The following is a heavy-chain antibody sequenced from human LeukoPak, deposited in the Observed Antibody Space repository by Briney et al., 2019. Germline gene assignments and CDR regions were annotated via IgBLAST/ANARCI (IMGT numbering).Heavy chain of an antibody. Sequence: GGSLRLSCAASGFTFSSYSMNWVRQAPGKGLEWVSGINWNGGSTGYADSVKGRFTISRDNAKNSLYLQMNSLRAEDTALYYCARDRYDFWSGYAPNDYWGRGTLVTVSS. CDR3: ARDRYDFWSGYAPNDY. D-gene: IGHD3-3*01. CDR2: INWNGGST. CDR1: GFTFSSYS. V-gene: IGHV3-20*04. J-gene: IGHJ4*02.